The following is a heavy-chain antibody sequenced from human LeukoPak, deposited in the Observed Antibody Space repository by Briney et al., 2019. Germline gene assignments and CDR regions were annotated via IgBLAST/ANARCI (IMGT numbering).Heavy chain of an antibody. Sequence: GGSLRLSCAASGFTFSSYWMSWVRQAPGKGPEWVANIKQDGSEKYYVDSVKGRSTISRDNAKNSLYLQMNSLRAEDTAVYYCARIPTREYSSGWYDYWGQGTLVTVSS. J-gene: IGHJ4*02. D-gene: IGHD6-19*01. V-gene: IGHV3-7*03. CDR3: ARIPTREYSSGWYDY. CDR1: GFTFSSYW. CDR2: IKQDGSEK.